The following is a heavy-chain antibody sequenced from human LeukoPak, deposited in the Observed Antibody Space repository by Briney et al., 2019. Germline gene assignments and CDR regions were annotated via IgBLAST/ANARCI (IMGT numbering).Heavy chain of an antibody. CDR2: ISGSGGST. Sequence: GGSLRLSCAASGFTFSSYAMSWVRQAPGKGLEWVSAISGSGGSTYYADSVKGRFTISRDNSKNTLYLQMNSLRAEDTAEYYCAKDPSPYSSSWNHFDYWGQGTLVTVSS. D-gene: IGHD6-13*01. J-gene: IGHJ4*02. V-gene: IGHV3-23*01. CDR1: GFTFSSYA. CDR3: AKDPSPYSSSWNHFDY.